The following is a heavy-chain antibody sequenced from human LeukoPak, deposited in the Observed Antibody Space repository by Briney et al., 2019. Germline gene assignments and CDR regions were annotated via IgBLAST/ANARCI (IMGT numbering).Heavy chain of an antibody. CDR2: VYSAGAT. CDR3: VRDRAEGRAWVEFDP. CDR1: GFILSSYA. J-gene: IGHJ5*02. Sequence: QPGGSLRLSCVASGFILSSYAMSWVRQAPGKAPEWVSLVYSAGATHYADSVQGRFIISRDNSKNTLYLQMNNLRVEDTAVYHCVRDRAEGRAWVEFDPWGQGTVVTVSS. V-gene: IGHV3-66*02.